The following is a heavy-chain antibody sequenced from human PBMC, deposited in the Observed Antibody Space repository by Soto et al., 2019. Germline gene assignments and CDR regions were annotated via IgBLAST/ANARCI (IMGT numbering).Heavy chain of an antibody. CDR1: GYSISSGYY. V-gene: IGHV4-38-2*02. J-gene: IGHJ5*02. CDR3: AAPRAAGRDWFDP. D-gene: IGHD6-13*01. CDR2: IYHSGST. Sequence: SETLSLTCTVSGYSISSGYYWGWIRQPPGKGLEWIGSIYHSGSTYYNPPLKSRVTISVDTSKNQFSLKLSSVTAADTAVYYCAAPRAAGRDWFDPWGQGTLVTVSS.